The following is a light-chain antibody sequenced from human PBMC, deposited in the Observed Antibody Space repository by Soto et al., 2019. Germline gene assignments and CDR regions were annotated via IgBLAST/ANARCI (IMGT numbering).Light chain of an antibody. J-gene: IGKJ4*01. Sequence: DIVMTQSPDSLAVSLGERATINCKSSQSVLYSSNNKNYLTWYQQKPGQPPKLLIYWASNRESGVPDRFSGSGSGTDFTLTISGLQAEDVAVYYCQQYYNTPLTFGGGTKVEI. CDR1: QSVLYSSNNKNY. CDR2: WAS. V-gene: IGKV4-1*01. CDR3: QQYYNTPLT.